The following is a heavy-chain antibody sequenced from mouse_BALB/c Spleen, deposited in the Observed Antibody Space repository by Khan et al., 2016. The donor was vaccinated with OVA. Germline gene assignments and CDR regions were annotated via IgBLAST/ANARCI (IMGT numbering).Heavy chain of an antibody. CDR3: ARCGYFAAFAY. J-gene: IGHJ3*01. Sequence: VQLQQSGAELVRPGALVKLSCKASGFNITDYYMHWVKQRPEQGLEWIGWIDPENGETVYDPKFQGKASITADTSSNTAYLQLSSLTSEDTAVCYYARCGYFAAFAYWGQGTLVTVSA. CDR2: IDPENGET. CDR1: GFNITDYY. V-gene: IGHV14-1*02.